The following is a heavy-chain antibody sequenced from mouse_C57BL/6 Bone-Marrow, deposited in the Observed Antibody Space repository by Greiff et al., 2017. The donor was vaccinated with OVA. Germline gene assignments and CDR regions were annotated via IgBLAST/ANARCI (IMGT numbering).Heavy chain of an antibody. CDR1: GFNIKDDY. V-gene: IGHV14-4*01. Sequence: VQLKQSGAELVRPGASVKLSCTASGFNIKDDYMHWVKQRPEQGLEWIGWIDPENGDTEYASKFQGKATITADTSSNTAYLQLSSLTSEDTAVYYCTTDPFITPMGYGGQGTSVTVSS. D-gene: IGHD1-1*01. CDR2: IDPENGDT. J-gene: IGHJ4*01. CDR3: TTDPFITPMGY.